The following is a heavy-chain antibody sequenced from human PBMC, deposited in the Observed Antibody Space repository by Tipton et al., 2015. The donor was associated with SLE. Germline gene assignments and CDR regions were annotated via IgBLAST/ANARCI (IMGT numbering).Heavy chain of an antibody. V-gene: IGHV4-4*07. CDR1: GGSINTYY. Sequence: TLSLTCTVSGGSINTYYWSWLRQPAGKGLEWIGRIYSSGSTSYSYSLKSRVTMSVDTSRNQFSLRLKSVTAADTAVYYCARGPRGLDCWGQGIPVAVSS. CDR3: ARGPRGLDC. CDR2: IYSSGST. J-gene: IGHJ4*02. D-gene: IGHD3-16*01.